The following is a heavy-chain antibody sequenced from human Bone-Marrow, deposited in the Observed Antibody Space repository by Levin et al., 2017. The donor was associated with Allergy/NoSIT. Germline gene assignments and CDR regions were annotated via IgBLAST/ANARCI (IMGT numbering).Heavy chain of an antibody. CDR1: GGSISSYY. Sequence: SQTLSLTCSVSGGSISSYYWSWIRQPPGKGLEWIGYIYYSGSTNYNPSLKSRVTISVDTSKNQFSLKLSSVTAADTAVYYCARDLGYCSSTSCDAWFDPWGQGTLVTVSS. V-gene: IGHV4-59*01. CDR2: IYYSGST. J-gene: IGHJ5*02. CDR3: ARDLGYCSSTSCDAWFDP. D-gene: IGHD2-2*01.